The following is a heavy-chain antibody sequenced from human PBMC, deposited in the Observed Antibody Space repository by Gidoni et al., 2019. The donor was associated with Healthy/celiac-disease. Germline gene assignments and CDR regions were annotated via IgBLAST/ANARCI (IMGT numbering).Heavy chain of an antibody. V-gene: IGHV1-58*01. CDR1: GFTFTSSA. D-gene: IGHD6-19*01. Sequence: QMQLVQSGPEVKKPGTSVKVYCQASGFTFTSSAVQWVRQARGKRLEWIGWIVVGSGNTNYAQKFQERVTITRDMSTSTAYMELSSLRSEDTAVYYCAADESRVAVAATWGQGTLVTVSS. CDR3: AADESRVAVAAT. CDR2: IVVGSGNT. J-gene: IGHJ4*02.